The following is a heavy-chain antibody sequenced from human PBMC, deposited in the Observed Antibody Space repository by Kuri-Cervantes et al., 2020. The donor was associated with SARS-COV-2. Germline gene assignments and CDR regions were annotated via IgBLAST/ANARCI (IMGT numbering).Heavy chain of an antibody. CDR1: GFTFSSYE. J-gene: IGHJ6*02. D-gene: IGHD3-22*01. Sequence: GGSLRLSCAASGFTFSSYEMNWVRQAPGKGLEWVPYISSSGSTIYYADSVKGRFTISRDNAKNSLYLQMNSLRAEDTAVYYCARGSPYYYDSSGYAVSDGYGMDVWGQGTTVTVSS. CDR3: ARGSPYYYDSSGYAVSDGYGMDV. V-gene: IGHV3-48*03. CDR2: ISSSGSTI.